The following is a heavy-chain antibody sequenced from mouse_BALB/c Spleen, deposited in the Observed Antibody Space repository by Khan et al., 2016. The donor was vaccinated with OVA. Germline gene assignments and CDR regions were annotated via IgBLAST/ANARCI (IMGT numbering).Heavy chain of an antibody. J-gene: IGHJ3*01. CDR2: IIYTGYT. D-gene: IGHD2-14*01. CDR1: GDSITTGY. CDR3: SRSTYRYAFVY. V-gene: IGHV3-8*02. Sequence: VQLKESGPSLVKPSQTLSLTCSVTGDSITTGYWNWIRKFPGNNLEYMGYIIYTGYTYYNPSLKSRISIPRHTSNNQYYLQLNSVTDDDTATYYCSRSTYRYAFVYWGQGTLVTVSA.